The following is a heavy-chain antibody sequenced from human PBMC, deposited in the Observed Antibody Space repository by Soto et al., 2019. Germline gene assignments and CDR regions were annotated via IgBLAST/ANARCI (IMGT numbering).Heavy chain of an antibody. CDR3: ARGVPYCSGGSCYSGVDY. D-gene: IGHD2-15*01. V-gene: IGHV3-30-3*01. CDR1: GFTFSSYA. Sequence: AGGSLRLSCAASGFTFSSYAMHWVRQAPGKGLEWVAVISYDGSNKYYADSVKGRFTISRDNSKNTLYLQMNSLRAEDTAVYYCARGVPYCSGGSCYSGVDYWGPGTMVTVYS. J-gene: IGHJ4*02. CDR2: ISYDGSNK.